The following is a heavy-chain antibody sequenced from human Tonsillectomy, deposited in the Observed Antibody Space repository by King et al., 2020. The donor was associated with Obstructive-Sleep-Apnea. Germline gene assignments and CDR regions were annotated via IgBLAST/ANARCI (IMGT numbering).Heavy chain of an antibody. Sequence: LQLQESGPGLVKPSETLSLTCTVSGGSISKYSWSWIRQPPGKGLEWIGYMYYSGNTNFNPSLKSRVTISADTSKIQFSLRLSSVTAAHTAVYYCARHRGVEDYGGYGDYFDYWGQGTLVTVSS. CDR3: ARHRGVEDYGGYGDYFDY. CDR1: GGSISKYS. J-gene: IGHJ4*02. CDR2: MYYSGNT. V-gene: IGHV4-59*08. D-gene: IGHD5-12*01.